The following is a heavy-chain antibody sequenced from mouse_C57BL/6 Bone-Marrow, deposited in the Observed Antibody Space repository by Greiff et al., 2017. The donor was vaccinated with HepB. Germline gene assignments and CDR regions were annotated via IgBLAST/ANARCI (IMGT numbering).Heavy chain of an antibody. D-gene: IGHD2-4*01. V-gene: IGHV2-2*01. Sequence: QVQLKEPGPGLVQPSQSLSITCTVSGFSLTSYGVHWVRQSPGKGLEWLGVIWSGGSTDYNAAFISRLSISKDNSKSQVFFKMNSLQADDTAIYYCARKAMDYEGEGDAMDYWGQGTSVTVSS. CDR2: IWSGGST. CDR1: GFSLTSYG. CDR3: ARKAMDYEGEGDAMDY. J-gene: IGHJ4*01.